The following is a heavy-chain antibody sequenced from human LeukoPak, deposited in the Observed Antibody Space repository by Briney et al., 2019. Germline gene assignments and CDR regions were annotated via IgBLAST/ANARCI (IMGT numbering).Heavy chain of an antibody. CDR3: AKGHTIAVAAEILDY. J-gene: IGHJ4*02. CDR2: ISGSGDNT. D-gene: IGHD6-13*01. Sequence: PGGSLRLPCAASGFTFSSYAMSWVRQAPGKGLEWVSAISGSGDNTYYADSVKGRFTISRDSSKNTLYLQMNSLRAEDTAAYYTAKGHTIAVAAEILDYWGQGSLVNVSS. CDR1: GFTFSSYA. V-gene: IGHV3-23*01.